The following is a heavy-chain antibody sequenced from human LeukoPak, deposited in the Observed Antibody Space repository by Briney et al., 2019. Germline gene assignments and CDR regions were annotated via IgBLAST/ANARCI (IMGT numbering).Heavy chain of an antibody. D-gene: IGHD2/OR15-2a*01. J-gene: IGHJ4*02. CDR1: GYDITSQY. CDR2: INPSVVST. V-gene: IGHV1-46*01. CDR3: ARNFLY. Sequence: GASVKVSCKASGYDITSQYIHWVRQAPGQGLEWMGIINPSVVSTKYAQKFQGRVTMTRDTSTNTVYMELSSLKSEDAGVYYCARNFLYWGQGTLVTVSS.